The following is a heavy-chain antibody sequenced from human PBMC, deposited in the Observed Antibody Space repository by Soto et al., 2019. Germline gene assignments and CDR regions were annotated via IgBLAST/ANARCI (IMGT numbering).Heavy chain of an antibody. CDR1: GGSISDDTYY. D-gene: IGHD2-2*01. Sequence: QLQLQESGPGLVKPSETLSLTCTVSGGSISDDTYYWGWIRQPPGKGLEWIGSIYYSGTSSYNPSPKXRXTXXLDTPKKQLSLRLRSVTAAHTAVYYCARLHCDSPNCVPLDPWGQGTLVIVSS. V-gene: IGHV4-39*01. J-gene: IGHJ5*02. CDR2: IYYSGTS. CDR3: ARLHCDSPNCVPLDP.